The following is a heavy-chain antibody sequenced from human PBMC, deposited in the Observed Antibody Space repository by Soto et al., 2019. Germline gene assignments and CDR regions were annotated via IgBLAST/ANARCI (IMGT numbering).Heavy chain of an antibody. D-gene: IGHD6-13*01. Sequence: PGGSLRLSCAASGFTFSSYGMHWVRQAPGKGLEWVAVISYDGSNKYYADSVKGRFTISRDNSKNTLYLQMNSLRAEDTAVYYCAKETAASSWLDYWGQGTLVTVSS. CDR2: ISYDGSNK. J-gene: IGHJ4*02. CDR1: GFTFSSYG. V-gene: IGHV3-30*18. CDR3: AKETAASSWLDY.